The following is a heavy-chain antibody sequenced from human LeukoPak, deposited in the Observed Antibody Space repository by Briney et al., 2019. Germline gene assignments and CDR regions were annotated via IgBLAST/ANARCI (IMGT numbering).Heavy chain of an antibody. CDR2: LNPNNGAT. Sequence: GASVKVSCKASGYTFTDYYMHWVRQAPGQGLEWMGWLNPNNGATNFAQKFQGRVTMTRDTSISTTYMELSRLRSDDTAVYYCARAYYDFWSGYYQDVWGKGTTVTVSS. J-gene: IGHJ6*04. V-gene: IGHV1-2*02. D-gene: IGHD3-3*01. CDR1: GYTFTDYY. CDR3: ARAYYDFWSGYYQDV.